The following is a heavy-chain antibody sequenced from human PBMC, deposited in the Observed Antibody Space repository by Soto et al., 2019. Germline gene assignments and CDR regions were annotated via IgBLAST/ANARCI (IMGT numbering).Heavy chain of an antibody. J-gene: IGHJ4*02. CDR3: ANHPVIVVVIYY. Sequence: EVQLLESGGGLVQPGGSLRLSCAASGFTFSSYAMSWVRQAPGKGLEWVSAISGSGGSTYYADSVKGRFTISRDNSKNPLYLQMNSLRAEDTAVYYCANHPVIVVVIYYWGQGTLVTVCS. D-gene: IGHD3-22*01. CDR1: GFTFSSYA. V-gene: IGHV3-23*01. CDR2: ISGSGGST.